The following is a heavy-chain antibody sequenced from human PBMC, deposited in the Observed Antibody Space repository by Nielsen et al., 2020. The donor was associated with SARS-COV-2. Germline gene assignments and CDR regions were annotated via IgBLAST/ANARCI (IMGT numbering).Heavy chain of an antibody. J-gene: IGHJ4*02. V-gene: IGHV3-73*01. Sequence: GGSLRLSCVASGSTFSGSAMPWVRQASGKGLEWLGRIRSYANEYETAYAASVKGRFINTRDDSKNTAYLQMNKLKTEDTAVYYCSSPTVAYWGQGTLVTVSS. CDR3: SSPTVAY. D-gene: IGHD4-23*01. CDR2: IRSYANEYET. CDR1: GSTFSGSA.